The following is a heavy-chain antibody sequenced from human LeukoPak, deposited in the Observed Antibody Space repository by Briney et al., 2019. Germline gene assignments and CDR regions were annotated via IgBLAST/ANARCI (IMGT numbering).Heavy chain of an antibody. CDR2: TSGSGGST. CDR3: AKGFFASSPFPLDY. D-gene: IGHD6-6*01. J-gene: IGHJ4*02. Sequence: GGSLRLSCAVSGFTFSSHAMSWVRQAPGKGLEWVSSTSGSGGSTYFADFGKGRFNLSRDSSKNSLYLQMNSLRADDTAVYYCAKGFFASSPFPLDYWGQGTLVTVSS. V-gene: IGHV3-23*01. CDR1: GFTFSSHA.